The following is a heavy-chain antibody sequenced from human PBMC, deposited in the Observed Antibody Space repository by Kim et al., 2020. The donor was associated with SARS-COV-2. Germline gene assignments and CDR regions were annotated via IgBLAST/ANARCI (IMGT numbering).Heavy chain of an antibody. J-gene: IGHJ4*02. CDR1: GFTFSSYS. CDR3: ARESPNVKATVTRPFDY. CDR2: ISSSSSTI. D-gene: IGHD4-17*01. Sequence: GGSLRLSCAASGFTFSSYSMNWVRQAPGKGLEWVSYISSSSSTIYYADSVKGRFTISRDNAKDSLYLQMNSLRDEDTAVYYCARESPNVKATVTRPFDYWGQGTLVTVSS. V-gene: IGHV3-48*02.